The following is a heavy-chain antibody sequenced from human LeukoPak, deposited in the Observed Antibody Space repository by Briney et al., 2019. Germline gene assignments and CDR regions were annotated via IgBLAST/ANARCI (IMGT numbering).Heavy chain of an antibody. V-gene: IGHV1-18*01. Sequence: SVKVSCKASGYTFTSYGISWVRQAPGQGLEWMGWISAYNGNTNYAQKLQGRVTMTTDTSTSTAYMELRSLRSDDTAVYYCASSPTYYYYYGMDVWGQGTTVTVSS. CDR2: ISAYNGNT. J-gene: IGHJ6*02. CDR1: GYTFTSYG. CDR3: ASSPTYYYYYGMDV.